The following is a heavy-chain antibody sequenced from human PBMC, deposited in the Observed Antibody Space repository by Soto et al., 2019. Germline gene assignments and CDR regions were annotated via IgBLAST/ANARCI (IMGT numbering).Heavy chain of an antibody. CDR2: IKSKTDGGTT. Sequence: GGSLRLSCAASGFTFSNAWMSWVRQAPGKGLEWVGRIKSKTDGGTTDYAAPVKGRFTISRDDSKNTLYLQMNSLKNEDTAVYYCTTAWDYGFLDYWGQGTLVTVSS. D-gene: IGHD4-17*01. V-gene: IGHV3-15*01. J-gene: IGHJ4*02. CDR3: TTAWDYGFLDY. CDR1: GFTFSNAW.